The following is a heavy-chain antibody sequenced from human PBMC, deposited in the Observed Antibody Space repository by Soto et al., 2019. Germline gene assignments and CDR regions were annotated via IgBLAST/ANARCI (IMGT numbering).Heavy chain of an antibody. CDR2: ISYDGSNK. J-gene: IGHJ6*02. CDR1: GFTFSSYG. CDR3: AKDGYCSGGSCRGMDV. Sequence: QVQLVESGGGVVQPGRSLRLSCAASGFTFSSYGMHWLRQAQGKGLEWVAVISYDGSNKYYADSVKGRFTISRDNSKNTLYLQMNSLRAEDTAVYYCAKDGYCSGGSCRGMDVWGQGTTVTVSS. D-gene: IGHD2-15*01. V-gene: IGHV3-30*18.